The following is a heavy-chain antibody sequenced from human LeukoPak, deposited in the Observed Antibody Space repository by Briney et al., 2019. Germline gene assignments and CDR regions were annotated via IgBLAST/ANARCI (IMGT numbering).Heavy chain of an antibody. Sequence: ASVKVSCKASGYTFTSYGISWVRQPPGQGLEWMAWISTYNGNTNYAQNLQGRVTMTTDTSTSTAYMELRSLRSDDTAVYYCARATNRDSGSYYFIYWGQGTLVTVSS. CDR1: GYTFTSYG. V-gene: IGHV1-18*01. CDR3: ARATNRDSGSYYFIY. J-gene: IGHJ4*02. CDR2: ISTYNGNT. D-gene: IGHD1-26*01.